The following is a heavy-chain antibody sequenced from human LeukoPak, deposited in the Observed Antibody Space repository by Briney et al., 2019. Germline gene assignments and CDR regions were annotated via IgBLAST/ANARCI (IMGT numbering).Heavy chain of an antibody. J-gene: IGHJ4*02. CDR3: ARVKTMIVVVRLFDY. CDR1: GGTFSSYA. Sequence: SVKVSCKASGGTFSSYAISWVRQAPGQGLEWMGGIIPIFGTANYAQKFQGRVTITADKSTSTAYMELSSLRSEGTAVYYCARVKTMIVVVRLFDYWGQGTQVTVSS. V-gene: IGHV1-69*06. D-gene: IGHD3-22*01. CDR2: IIPIFGTA.